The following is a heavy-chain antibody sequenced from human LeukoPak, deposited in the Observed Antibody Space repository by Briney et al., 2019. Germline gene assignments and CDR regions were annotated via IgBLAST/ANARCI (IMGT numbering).Heavy chain of an antibody. D-gene: IGHD6-19*01. V-gene: IGHV1-2*02. J-gene: IGHJ4*02. Sequence: GASVKVSCKASGYTFTGYYMHWVRQAPGQGLEWMGWINPNSGGTNYAQKFQGRVTMTRDTSISTTYMELSRLRSDDTAVYYCARGRRVAGYGYYFDYWGQGTLVTVSS. CDR2: INPNSGGT. CDR1: GYTFTGYY. CDR3: ARGRRVAGYGYYFDY.